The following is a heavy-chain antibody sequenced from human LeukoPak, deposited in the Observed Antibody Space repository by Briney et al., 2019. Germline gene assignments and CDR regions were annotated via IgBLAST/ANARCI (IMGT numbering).Heavy chain of an antibody. V-gene: IGHV4-34*01. J-gene: IGHJ4*02. CDR2: INHSGST. D-gene: IGHD3-22*01. CDR3: ARERVQVYYDSSGYHYGLDY. Sequence: SETLSLTCAVYGGSFSGYYWSWIRQPPGKGLEWIGEINHSGSTNYNPSLKSRVTISVDKSKNQFSLKLSSVTAADTAVYYCARERVQVYYDSSGYHYGLDYWGQGTLVTVSS. CDR1: GGSFSGYY.